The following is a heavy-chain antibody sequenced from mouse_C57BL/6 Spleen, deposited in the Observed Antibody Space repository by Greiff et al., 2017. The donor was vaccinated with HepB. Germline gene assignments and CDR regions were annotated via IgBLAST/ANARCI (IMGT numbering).Heavy chain of an antibody. J-gene: IGHJ2*01. CDR2: INPSNGGT. D-gene: IGHD4-1*01. CDR1: GYTFTSYW. V-gene: IGHV1-53*01. Sequence: QVHVKQPGTELVKPGASVKLSCKASGYTFTSYWMHWVKQRPGQGLEWIGNINPSNGGTNYNEKFKSKATLTVDKSSSTAYMQLSSLTSEDSAVYYCAREGELGLYYFDYWGQGTTLTVSS. CDR3: AREGELGLYYFDY.